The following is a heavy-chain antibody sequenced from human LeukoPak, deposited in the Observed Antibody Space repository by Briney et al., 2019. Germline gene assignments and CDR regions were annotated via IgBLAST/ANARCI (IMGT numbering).Heavy chain of an antibody. D-gene: IGHD3-10*01. CDR1: GYTFTSYA. Sequence: SVKVSCKASGYTFTSYAISWVRQAPGQGLEWMGGIIPIFGTANYAQKFQGRVTITADKSTSTAYMELSSLRSEDTAVYYCARDIEVTTMVRGVRRGYYYYYGMDVWGKGTTVTASS. V-gene: IGHV1-69*06. J-gene: IGHJ6*04. CDR2: IIPIFGTA. CDR3: ARDIEVTTMVRGVRRGYYYYYGMDV.